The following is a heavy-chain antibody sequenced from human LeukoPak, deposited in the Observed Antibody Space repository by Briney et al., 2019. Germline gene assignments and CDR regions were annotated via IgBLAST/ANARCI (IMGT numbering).Heavy chain of an antibody. D-gene: IGHD3-3*01. CDR1: GYTFIENY. J-gene: IGHJ4*02. CDR3: ARGKSGYSP. V-gene: IGHV1-2*02. Sequence: ASVKVSCKVSGYTFIENYIHWVRQASGQGLEWMGLINPHTGAANYSQKFQGRVTMTRDTSISTAYMHLTRLKFDDTAVYYCARGKSGYSPWGQGTPVTVSS. CDR2: INPHTGAA.